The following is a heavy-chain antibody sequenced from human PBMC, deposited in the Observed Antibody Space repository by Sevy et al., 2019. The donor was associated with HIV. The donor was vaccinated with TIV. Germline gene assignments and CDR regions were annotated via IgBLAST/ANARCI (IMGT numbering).Heavy chain of an antibody. CDR1: RFTFNTYA. J-gene: IGHJ6*02. D-gene: IGHD6-19*01. V-gene: IGHV3-30*04. CDR2: ISYDGSYE. Sequence: GGSLRLSCAASRFTFNTYAIHWVRQAPGKGLEWVALISYDGSYEYYADSVEGRFTISRDNSKNTLYLQMNSLRAEDTAVYYCARSSLVVAGSYGMDVWGQGTTVTVSS. CDR3: ARSSLVVAGSYGMDV.